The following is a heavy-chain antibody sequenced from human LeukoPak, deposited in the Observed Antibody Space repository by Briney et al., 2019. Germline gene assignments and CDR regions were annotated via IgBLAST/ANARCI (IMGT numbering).Heavy chain of an antibody. CDR2: IHPNSDSS. Sequence: GALVKVSCKASGYTFTGYYMHWLRQAPGQGLEWMGWIHPNSDSSSYSQKFQDRVTMTRDTAINTDYLELSRLTSDDTAVYYCARSGFFWGLDLWGQGTLVTVSS. CDR1: GYTFTGYY. V-gene: IGHV1-2*02. D-gene: IGHD5-12*01. CDR3: ARSGFFWGLDL. J-gene: IGHJ5*02.